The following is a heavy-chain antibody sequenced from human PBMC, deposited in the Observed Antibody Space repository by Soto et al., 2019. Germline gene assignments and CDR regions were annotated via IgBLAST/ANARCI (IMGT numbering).Heavy chain of an antibody. CDR2: IYYSGST. V-gene: IGHV4-39*01. D-gene: IGHD6-13*01. Sequence: QLQLQESGPGLVKPSETLSLTCTVSGGSISSSSYYWGWIRQPPGKGLEWIGSIYYSGSTYYNPSLKSRVTISVDTSKNQFSLKLSSVTAADTAVYYCATYSSSWYNWFDPWGQGTLVTVSS. CDR1: GGSISSSSYY. CDR3: ATYSSSWYNWFDP. J-gene: IGHJ5*02.